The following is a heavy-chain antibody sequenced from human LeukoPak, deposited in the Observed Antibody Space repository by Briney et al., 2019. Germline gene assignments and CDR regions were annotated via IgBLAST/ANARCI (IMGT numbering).Heavy chain of an antibody. CDR1: GGSFSGYY. V-gene: IGHV4-34*01. CDR2: INHSGST. CDR3: ARYALGPARGFDY. J-gene: IGHJ4*02. D-gene: IGHD6-6*01. Sequence: SETLSLTCAVYGGSFSGYYWSWIRQPPGKGLEWIGEINHSGSTNYNPSLESRVTISVDTSKNQFSLKLSSVTAADTAVYYCARYALGPARGFDYWGQGTLVTVSS.